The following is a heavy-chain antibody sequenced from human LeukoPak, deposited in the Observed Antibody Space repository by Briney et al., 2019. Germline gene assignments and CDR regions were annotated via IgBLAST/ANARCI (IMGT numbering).Heavy chain of an antibody. J-gene: IGHJ4*02. Sequence: GGSLRLSCAASGFTFSSYSMNWVRQAPGKGLEWVSYISSSSSTIYYADSVKGRFSISRDNSKNTLYLQMDSLRGEDTAVYYCAKDFRIGYSAHFDYWGQGALVTVSS. V-gene: IGHV3-48*01. CDR3: AKDFRIGYSAHFDY. CDR1: GFTFSSYS. D-gene: IGHD2-21*01. CDR2: ISSSSSTI.